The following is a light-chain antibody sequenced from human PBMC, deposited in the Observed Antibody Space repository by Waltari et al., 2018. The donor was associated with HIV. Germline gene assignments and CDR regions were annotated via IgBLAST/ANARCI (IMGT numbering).Light chain of an antibody. CDR1: QDINSA. CDR2: DVS. J-gene: IGKJ5*01. CDR3: QQFHSYPVT. V-gene: IGKV1-13*02. Sequence: AIQLTQSPPSLSASVNDRVTITCRASQDINSALAWYLQNPGKAPKLLIYDVSTLESGVPSRFSGSGFGTDYTLTISSLQSEDFATYFCQQFHSYPVTFGQGTRLEIK.